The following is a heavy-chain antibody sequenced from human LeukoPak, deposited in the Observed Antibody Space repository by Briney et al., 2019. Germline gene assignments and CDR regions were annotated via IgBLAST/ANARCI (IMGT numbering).Heavy chain of an antibody. J-gene: IGHJ3*02. CDR2: INPNSGGT. CDR3: ARVEGGTYDAFDI. D-gene: IGHD1-1*01. CDR1: GYTFTGYY. Sequence: ASVKVSCKASGYTFTGYYMHWVRQAPGQGLEWMGWINPNSGGTNYAQKFQGRVTMTRDTSISTAYMELSRLRSDDTAVYYCARVEGGTYDAFDIWGQGTVVTVSS. V-gene: IGHV1-2*02.